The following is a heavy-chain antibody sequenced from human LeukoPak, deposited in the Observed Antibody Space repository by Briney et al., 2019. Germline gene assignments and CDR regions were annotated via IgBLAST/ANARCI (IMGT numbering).Heavy chain of an antibody. V-gene: IGHV4-39*07. CDR1: GGSVSSNTYY. Sequence: PSETLSLTCTVSGGSVSSNTYYWGWIRQPPGRGLEWIGSIYYSGSTYYNPSLKSRVTISVDTSKNQCSLKLSSVTAADTAVYYCARDYQGGYGDKTVDYWGQGTLVTVSS. CDR2: IYYSGST. CDR3: ARDYQGGYGDKTVDY. J-gene: IGHJ4*02. D-gene: IGHD5-18*01.